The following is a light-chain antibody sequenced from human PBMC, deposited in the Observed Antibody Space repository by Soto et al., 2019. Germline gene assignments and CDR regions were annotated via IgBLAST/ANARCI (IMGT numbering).Light chain of an antibody. Sequence: QSALTQPASVSGSPGQSITISCTETSSDVGAYNYVSWYQQHPGKAPKVLIYEVSNRPSGVSNRFSGSKSGNTASLTSSGLQAEVEADYYCSSYTSSSAVVFGGGTKVTVL. V-gene: IGLV2-14*01. CDR2: EVS. J-gene: IGLJ2*01. CDR1: SSDVGAYNY. CDR3: SSYTSSSAVV.